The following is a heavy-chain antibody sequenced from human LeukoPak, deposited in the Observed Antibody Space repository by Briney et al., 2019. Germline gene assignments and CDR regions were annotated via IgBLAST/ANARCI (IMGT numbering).Heavy chain of an antibody. J-gene: IGHJ4*02. Sequence: QPSETLSLTCAVYGGSFSGYYWSWIRQAPGKGLEWVANIKQDGSEKYSVDSVKGRFTISRDNAKNSLYLQMNSLRAEDTAVYYCARVGYGDYVVDYWGQGTLVTVSS. CDR2: IKQDGSEK. CDR1: GGSFSGYY. V-gene: IGHV3-7*01. CDR3: ARVGYGDYVVDY. D-gene: IGHD4-17*01.